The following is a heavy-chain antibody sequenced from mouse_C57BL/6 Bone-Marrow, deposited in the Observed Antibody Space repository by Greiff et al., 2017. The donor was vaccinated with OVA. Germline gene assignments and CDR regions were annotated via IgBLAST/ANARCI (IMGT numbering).Heavy chain of an antibody. CDR3: AREERFRVWYFDV. D-gene: IGHD3-1*01. Sequence: QVQLQQPGAELVNPGASVKLSCKASGYTFTSYWMHWVKQRPGQGLEWIGMIHPNSGSTNYNEKFKSKATLTVDKSSSTAYMQLSSLTSEDSAVYYFAREERFRVWYFDVWGTGTTVTVSS. V-gene: IGHV1-64*01. CDR1: GYTFTSYW. J-gene: IGHJ1*03. CDR2: IHPNSGST.